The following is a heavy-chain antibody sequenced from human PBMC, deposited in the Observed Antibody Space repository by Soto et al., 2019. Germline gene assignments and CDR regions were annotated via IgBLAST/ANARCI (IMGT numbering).Heavy chain of an antibody. J-gene: IGHJ4*02. Sequence: PSETLSLTCTVSGGSISSYYWSWIRQPPGKGLEWIGYIYYSGSTYYNPSLKSRVTISVDTSKNQFSLKLSSVTAADTAVYYCARGPEMATRMLDYWGQGTLVTVSS. D-gene: IGHD5-12*01. CDR3: ARGPEMATRMLDY. CDR2: IYYSGST. V-gene: IGHV4-59*12. CDR1: GGSISSYY.